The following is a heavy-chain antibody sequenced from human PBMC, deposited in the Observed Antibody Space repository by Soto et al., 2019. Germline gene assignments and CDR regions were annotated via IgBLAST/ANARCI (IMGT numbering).Heavy chain of an antibody. CDR2: IYTSGST. CDR1: GGSISSYY. V-gene: IGHV4-4*07. J-gene: IGHJ6*02. CDR3: ARAPYYYDSSGYWPDYYYYGMDV. D-gene: IGHD3-22*01. Sequence: PSETLSLTCTASGGSISSYYWSWIRQPAGKGLEWIGRIYTSGSTNYNPSLKSRVTMSVDTSKNQFSLKLSSVTAADTAVYYCARAPYYYDSSGYWPDYYYYGMDVWGQGTTVTVSS.